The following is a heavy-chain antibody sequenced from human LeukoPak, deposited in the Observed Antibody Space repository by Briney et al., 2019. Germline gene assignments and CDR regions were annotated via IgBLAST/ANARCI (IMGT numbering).Heavy chain of an antibody. CDR3: AKSFRTAAGTNYYYYGMDV. D-gene: IGHD6-13*01. CDR2: ISDTGGST. J-gene: IGHJ6*02. Sequence: GGSLRLSCAASGFTFSSYSMNWVRQAPGKGLEWVSAISDTGGSTYYADSVKGRFTISRDNAKNSLYLQMNSLRAEDTALYYCAKSFRTAAGTNYYYYGMDVWGQGTTVTVSS. CDR1: GFTFSSYS. V-gene: IGHV3-21*04.